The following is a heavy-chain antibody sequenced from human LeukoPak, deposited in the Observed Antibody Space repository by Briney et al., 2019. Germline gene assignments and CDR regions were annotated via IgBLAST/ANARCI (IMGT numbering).Heavy chain of an antibody. Sequence: PGGSLRLSCAASGFTFSDYYMSWIRQAPGKGLEWVSYISSSGSTIYYADSVKGRFTISRDNAKNSLYLQMNSLRAEDTAVYYCARDSEWELPPVWYYYYMDVWGKGTTVTISS. J-gene: IGHJ6*03. CDR3: ARDSEWELPPVWYYYYMDV. CDR1: GFTFSDYY. D-gene: IGHD1-26*01. CDR2: ISSSGSTI. V-gene: IGHV3-11*04.